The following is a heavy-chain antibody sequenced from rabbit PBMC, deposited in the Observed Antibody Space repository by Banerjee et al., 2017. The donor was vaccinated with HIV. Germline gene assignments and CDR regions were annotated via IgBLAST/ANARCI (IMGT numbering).Heavy chain of an antibody. CDR3: ARDPYVRSGAYFYL. J-gene: IGHJ4*01. D-gene: IGHD1-1*01. CDR2: INTGTGRT. V-gene: IGHV1S40*01. CDR1: GFSFSSSYW. Sequence: QSLEESGGDLVQPEGSLTLTCTASGFSFSSSYWMCWVRQAPGKGLEWIGCINTGTGRTYYASWAKGRFTISKTSSTTVTLQMTSLTAADTATYFCARDPYVRSGAYFYLWGPGTLVT.